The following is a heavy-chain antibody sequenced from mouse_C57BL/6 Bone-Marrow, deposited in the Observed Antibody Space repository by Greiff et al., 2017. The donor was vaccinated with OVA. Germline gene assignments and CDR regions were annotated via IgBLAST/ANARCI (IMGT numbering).Heavy chain of an antibody. V-gene: IGHV1-64*01. Sequence: VQLQQPGAELVKPGASVKLSCKASGYTFTSYWMHWVKQRPGQGLEWIGMIHPNSGSTNYNEKFKSKATLTVDKSSSTAYMQISSLTSEDSAVYYFSILYYGSRENAMDYWGQGTSVTVSS. CDR1: GYTFTSYW. CDR3: SILYYGSRENAMDY. CDR2: IHPNSGST. J-gene: IGHJ4*01. D-gene: IGHD1-1*01.